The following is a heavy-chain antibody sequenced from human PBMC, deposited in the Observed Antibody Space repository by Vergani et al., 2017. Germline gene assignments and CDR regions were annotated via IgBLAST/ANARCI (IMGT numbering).Heavy chain of an antibody. V-gene: IGHV3-23*01. Sequence: EVQLLESGGGLVQPGGSLRLSCAASGLTFSSYAMSWVRQAPGKGLEWVSAISGSGGSTYYADSVKGRFTISRDNSKNTLYLQMNSLRAEDTAVYYCATDASPDSLFYMDVWGKGTTVTVAS. CDR3: ATDASPDSLFYMDV. D-gene: IGHD3-22*01. CDR1: GLTFSSYA. J-gene: IGHJ6*03. CDR2: ISGSGGST.